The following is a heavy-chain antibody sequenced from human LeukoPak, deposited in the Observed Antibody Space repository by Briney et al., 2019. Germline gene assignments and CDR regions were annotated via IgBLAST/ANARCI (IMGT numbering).Heavy chain of an antibody. CDR2: VSSDGSIK. J-gene: IGHJ4*02. CDR3: AIGYSSSSLGYYDY. D-gene: IGHD6-13*01. Sequence: PGGSLRHSCVASGCTFSSYGIHWVRQAPGKGLEWVAVVSSDGSIKYNADSVKGRFTIFRDTSKNTVYLQMNSLGAEDTAFYYCAIGYSSSSLGYYDYWGQGTLVTVSS. CDR1: GCTFSSYG. V-gene: IGHV3-30*03.